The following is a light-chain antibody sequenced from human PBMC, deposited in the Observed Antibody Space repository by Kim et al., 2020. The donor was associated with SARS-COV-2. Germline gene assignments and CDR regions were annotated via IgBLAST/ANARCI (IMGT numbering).Light chain of an antibody. Sequence: LFPGERATLSCRASEGVSSSYLAWYQQKPGQAPRLLIYGASSRATGIPDRFSGSGSGTDFTLTISRLEPEDFAVYFCQQYRRSPYSFGQGTKLEI. V-gene: IGKV3-20*01. CDR1: EGVSSSY. CDR2: GAS. J-gene: IGKJ2*03. CDR3: QQYRRSPYS.